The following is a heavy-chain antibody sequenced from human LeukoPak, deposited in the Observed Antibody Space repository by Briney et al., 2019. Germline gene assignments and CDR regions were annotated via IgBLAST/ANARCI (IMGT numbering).Heavy chain of an antibody. V-gene: IGHV3-20*04. CDR1: GFTFGDYG. CDR3: ARDEGGELLTYFDY. CDR2: INWNGGSK. D-gene: IGHD1-26*01. J-gene: IGHJ4*02. Sequence: PGGSLRLSCAASGFTFGDYGMSWVRQAPGKGLEGVSGINWNGGSKGYADSVKGRFTISRDNAKNSLYLQINSLRAEDTALYYCARDEGGELLTYFDYWGQGTLVTVSS.